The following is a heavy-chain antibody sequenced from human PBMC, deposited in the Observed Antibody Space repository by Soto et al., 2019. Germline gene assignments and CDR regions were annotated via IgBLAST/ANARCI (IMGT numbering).Heavy chain of an antibody. J-gene: IGHJ4*02. V-gene: IGHV4-59*01. CDR1: GDFLTTYY. D-gene: IGHD6-19*01. CDR2: IFYGGHT. Sequence: PSETLFLTCDVSGDFLTTYYWNWIRQSPGKGLEWIGYIFYGGHTNYNPSLRGRATISVDTSKNQFSLKLSSVTAADTAVYYCARSPQYSSGWNGGFDYWGQGPLVTVSS. CDR3: ARSPQYSSGWNGGFDY.